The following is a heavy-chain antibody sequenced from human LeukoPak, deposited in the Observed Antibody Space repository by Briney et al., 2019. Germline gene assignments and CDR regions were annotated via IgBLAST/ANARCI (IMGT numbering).Heavy chain of an antibody. CDR3: ARHLASRRPTVTTYYYFDY. CDR1: GGSISSYY. D-gene: IGHD4-11*01. Sequence: SETLSLTCTVSGGSISSYYWSWIRQPPGKGLEWIGYIYYSGSTNYNPSLKSRVTISVDTSKNQFSLKLSSVTAADTAVYYCARHLASRRPTVTTYYYFDYWGQGTLVTVSS. V-gene: IGHV4-59*01. J-gene: IGHJ4*02. CDR2: IYYSGST.